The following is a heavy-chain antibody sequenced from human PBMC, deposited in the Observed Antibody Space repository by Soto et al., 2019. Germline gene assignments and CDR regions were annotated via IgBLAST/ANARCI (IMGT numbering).Heavy chain of an antibody. Sequence: PGGSLRLSCAASGFPFDMYSMNWVRQAPGKGLEWVSYISSNSVTIFDTDSGRGRFTISRDNAKNSLYLQMNSLRDEDTAVYYCAREDILGTRSFDYWGQGTLVTVSS. CDR2: ISSNSVTI. D-gene: IGHD1-26*01. CDR1: GFPFDMYS. J-gene: IGHJ4*02. V-gene: IGHV3-48*02. CDR3: AREDILGTRSFDY.